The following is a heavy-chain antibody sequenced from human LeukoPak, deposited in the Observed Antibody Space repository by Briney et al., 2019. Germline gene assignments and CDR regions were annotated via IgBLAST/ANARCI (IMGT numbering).Heavy chain of an antibody. Sequence: GSLRLSCAASGFTVSSNYMSWVRQAPGKGLEWIGYIYYSGSTNYNPSLKSRVTISVDTSKNQFSLKLSSVTAADTAVYYCARDRTGTFNWYFDLWGRGTLVTVSS. CDR3: ARDRTGTFNWYFDL. CDR1: GFTVSSNY. CDR2: IYYSGST. J-gene: IGHJ2*01. D-gene: IGHD1-1*01. V-gene: IGHV4-59*02.